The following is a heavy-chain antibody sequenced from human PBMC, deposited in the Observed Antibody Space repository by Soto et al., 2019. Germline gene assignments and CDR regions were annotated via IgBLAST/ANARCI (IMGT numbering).Heavy chain of an antibody. CDR3: IRGGSPYYYDY. CDR1: GFIFSGSA. CDR2: ILSKAGNYAT. J-gene: IGHJ4*02. Sequence: EVQLVESGGGLVQPGGSLKLSCAASGFIFSGSAVHWVRQASGKGLEWVGRILSKAGNYATAYPASMKGRCPISRDDSENTSFLQMNSLKTEDTAVYYCIRGGSPYYYDYWGQGTLVAVSS. V-gene: IGHV3-73*01.